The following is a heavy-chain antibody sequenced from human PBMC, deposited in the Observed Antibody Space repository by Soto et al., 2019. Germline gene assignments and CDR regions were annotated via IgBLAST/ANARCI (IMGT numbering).Heavy chain of an antibody. CDR1: GFIFTSYA. V-gene: IGHV3-23*01. CDR3: ARDRGGDAVDI. CDR2: ISFSGNTT. J-gene: IGHJ3*02. Sequence: QPGGSLRLSCAASGFIFTSYAMSWVRQAPGKGLEWVSTISFSGNTTYYADSVKGRFTISRDNSKNTLFLQMNSLRAEDTAVYYCARDRGGDAVDIWGQGTMVTLSS. D-gene: IGHD3-16*01.